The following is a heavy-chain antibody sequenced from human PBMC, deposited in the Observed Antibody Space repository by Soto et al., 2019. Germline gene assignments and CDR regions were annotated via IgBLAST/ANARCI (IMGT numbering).Heavy chain of an antibody. Sequence: GGSLRLSCTASGFTFGDYAMSWVRQAPGKGLEWVGFIRSKAYGGTTEYAASVKGRFTISRDDSKSIAYLQMNSLKTEDTAVYYCTPRGALHYGMDVWGQGTTVTVSS. CDR3: TPRGALHYGMDV. CDR2: IRSKAYGGTT. CDR1: GFTFGDYA. J-gene: IGHJ6*02. V-gene: IGHV3-49*04. D-gene: IGHD1-26*01.